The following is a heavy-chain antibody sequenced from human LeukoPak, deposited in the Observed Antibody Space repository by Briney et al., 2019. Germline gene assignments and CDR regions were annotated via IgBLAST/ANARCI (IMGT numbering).Heavy chain of an antibody. CDR1: GYSFTSYY. CDR2: INPSGSSA. D-gene: IGHD1-26*01. J-gene: IGHJ5*02. Sequence: ASVKVSCKASGYSFTSYYMHWVRQAPGQGLEWMGFINPSGSSAAYAQKFQGRLTMTRDMFTSTDYMELTSLTSDDTAVYYCARDNSVGEAAWWFDPWGQGTLVTVSS. CDR3: ARDNSVGEAAWWFDP. V-gene: IGHV1-46*01.